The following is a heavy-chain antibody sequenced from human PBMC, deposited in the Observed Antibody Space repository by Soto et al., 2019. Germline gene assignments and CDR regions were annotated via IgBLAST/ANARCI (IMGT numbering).Heavy chain of an antibody. Sequence: GGSLSLSCAASVFTFSSYAMSWVRQAPGKGLEWISAISGSGGSTYYADSVKGRFTISRDNSKNTLYLQMNSLRAEDTAVYYCAKPTYYYDSSGSRRGGYGAFDIWGQGTMVTVS. CDR3: AKPTYYYDSSGSRRGGYGAFDI. D-gene: IGHD3-22*01. CDR1: VFTFSSYA. J-gene: IGHJ3*02. V-gene: IGHV3-23*01. CDR2: ISGSGGST.